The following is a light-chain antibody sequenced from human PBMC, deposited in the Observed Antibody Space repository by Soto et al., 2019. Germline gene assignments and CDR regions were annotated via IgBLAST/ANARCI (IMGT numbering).Light chain of an antibody. CDR2: AAS. J-gene: IGKJ1*01. CDR1: RSISHY. CDR3: QQSYSVPR. V-gene: IGKV1-39*01. Sequence: DIQMTQSPSSLSASVGDRVTITCRASRSISHYLNWYQQKSGKDPRLLIYAASSLQPGVPSRFSGTGTGREFTLTITSLQPEDAATYYCQQSYSVPRFGHGTRVDLK.